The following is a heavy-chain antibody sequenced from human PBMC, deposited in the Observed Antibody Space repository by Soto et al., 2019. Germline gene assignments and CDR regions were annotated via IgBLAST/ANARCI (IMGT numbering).Heavy chain of an antibody. D-gene: IGHD3-3*01. CDR3: ARVLRFLEWLLSDYYYYGMDV. CDR2: ISAYNGNT. V-gene: IGHV1-18*01. J-gene: IGHJ6*02. Sequence: GASVKVSCKASGYTFTSYGISWVRQAPGQGLEWMGWISAYNGNTNYAQKLQGRVTMTTDTSTSTAYMELRSLRSDDTAVYYCARVLRFLEWLLSDYYYYGMDVWGQGTTVTVSS. CDR1: GYTFTSYG.